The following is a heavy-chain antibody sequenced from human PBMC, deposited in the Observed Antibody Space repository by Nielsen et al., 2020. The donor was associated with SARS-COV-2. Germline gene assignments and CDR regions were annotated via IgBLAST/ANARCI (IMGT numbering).Heavy chain of an antibody. CDR3: ARDGYSYGSYYFDY. Sequence: SVKVSCKASGCTFSSYAISWVRQAPGQGLEWMGGIIPMFGTANYAQKFQGRVTITADESTSTAYMELSSLRSEDTAVYYCARDGYSYGSYYFDYWGQGTLVTVSS. V-gene: IGHV1-69*13. J-gene: IGHJ4*02. CDR2: IIPMFGTA. CDR1: GCTFSSYA. D-gene: IGHD5-18*01.